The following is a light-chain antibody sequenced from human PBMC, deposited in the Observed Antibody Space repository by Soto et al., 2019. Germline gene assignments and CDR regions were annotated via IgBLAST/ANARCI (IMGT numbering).Light chain of an antibody. V-gene: IGKV3-15*01. J-gene: IGKJ1*01. CDR2: GAS. CDR3: QQYNNWPPWT. CDR1: QSVSSN. Sequence: EIVMTHSAATLSVSPGERATLSCRASQSVSSNLAWYQQKPGHAPRLLIYGASTRATCIPARFSGSGSGKEFTLTISSLQSEDFAVYYCQQYNNWPPWTFGQGAKV.